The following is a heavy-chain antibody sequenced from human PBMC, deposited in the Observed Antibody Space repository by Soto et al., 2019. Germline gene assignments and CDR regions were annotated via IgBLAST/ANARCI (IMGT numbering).Heavy chain of an antibody. CDR3: VSDRDWAFDI. V-gene: IGHV4-4*07. D-gene: IGHD3-9*01. CDR1: GASISGFY. Sequence: SETLSLTCTVSGASISGFYWSWIRKSAGKGLEWIGRIYATGTTDYNPSLKSRVMMSVDTSKKQFSLKLRSVTAADTAVYYCVSDRDWAFDIWGQGTMVTVSS. CDR2: IYATGTT. J-gene: IGHJ3*02.